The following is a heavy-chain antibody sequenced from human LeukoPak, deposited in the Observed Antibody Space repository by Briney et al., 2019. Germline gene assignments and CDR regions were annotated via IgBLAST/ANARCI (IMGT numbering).Heavy chain of an antibody. D-gene: IGHD6-19*01. CDR1: GFSLCTYG. CDR3: AKDHGTAVAGFYY. CDR2: ITGTVGST. Sequence: GACLRVSCAASGFSLCTYGVSWVRQPPGTRLEWVSGITGTVGSTYYADSVKGRFTVSRDTSKNTLYLQMNSLRAEDTAIYYCAKDHGTAVAGFYYWGQGTLVTVSS. J-gene: IGHJ4*02. V-gene: IGHV3-23*01.